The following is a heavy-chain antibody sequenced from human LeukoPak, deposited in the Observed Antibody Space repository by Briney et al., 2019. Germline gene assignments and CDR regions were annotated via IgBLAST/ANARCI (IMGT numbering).Heavy chain of an antibody. V-gene: IGHV4-61*02. CDR3: ARSYCSSTSCYTGGFDY. Sequence: PSQTLSLTCTVSGGSISSGSYYWSWIRQPAGKGLEWIGRIYNSGSTNYNPSLKSRVTISVDTSKNQFSLKLSSVTAADTAVYYCARSYCSSTSCYTGGFDYWGQGTLVTVSS. CDR1: GGSISSGSYY. J-gene: IGHJ4*02. D-gene: IGHD2-2*02. CDR2: IYNSGST.